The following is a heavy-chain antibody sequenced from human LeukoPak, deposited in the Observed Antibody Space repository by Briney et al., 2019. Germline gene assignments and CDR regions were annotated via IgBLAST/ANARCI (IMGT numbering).Heavy chain of an antibody. Sequence: SETLSLTCAVSGYSISSGYCWGWIRQPPGKGLEWIGSIYHSGSTYYNPSLKSRVTISVDTSKNQFSLKVSSVTAADTAVYYCARDRSSAYDIGVWGQGTLVTVSS. J-gene: IGHJ4*02. CDR1: GYSISSGYC. V-gene: IGHV4-38-2*02. CDR3: ARDRSSAYDIGV. D-gene: IGHD6-6*01. CDR2: IYHSGST.